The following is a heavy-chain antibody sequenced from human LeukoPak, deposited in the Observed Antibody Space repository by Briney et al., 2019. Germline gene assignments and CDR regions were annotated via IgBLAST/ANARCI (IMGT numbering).Heavy chain of an antibody. CDR1: GGSISSSSYY. Sequence: SETLSLTCIVSGGSISSSSYYWGWIRQPPGKGLEWIGSINYSGSTYYNPSLKSRVTISVDTSKYQFSLKLSSVTAADTAVYYCARDYYAGLDTALDPMDVWGKGTTVTISS. CDR2: INYSGST. CDR3: ARDYYAGLDTALDPMDV. J-gene: IGHJ6*03. V-gene: IGHV4-39*02. D-gene: IGHD5-18*01.